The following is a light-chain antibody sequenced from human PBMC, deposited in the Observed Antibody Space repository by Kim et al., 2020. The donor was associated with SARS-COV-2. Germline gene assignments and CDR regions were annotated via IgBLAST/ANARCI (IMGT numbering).Light chain of an antibody. CDR1: SSNIGSNA. Sequence: ELTQPPSASGTPGQRVDISCSGNSSNIGSNAVNWYQHVSGMAPKILIYANTQRPSGVPDRFSGSRSGTSASLAVRGLQSEDEADYYCATWDDRLIAWVFGGGTKVTVL. V-gene: IGLV1-44*01. J-gene: IGLJ3*02. CDR2: ANT. CDR3: ATWDDRLIAWV.